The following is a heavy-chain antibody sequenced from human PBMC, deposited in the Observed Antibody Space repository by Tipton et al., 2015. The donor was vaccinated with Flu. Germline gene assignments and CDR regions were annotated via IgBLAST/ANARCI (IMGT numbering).Heavy chain of an antibody. CDR2: IKQDGSEG. CDR3: AKHLGGSSSY. D-gene: IGHD6-6*01. CDR1: GFTFSSYW. Sequence: SLRLSCAASGFTFSSYWMSWVRQAPGKGLEWVANIKQDGSEGYYVDSVKGRFTISRDNAKNSLYLQMNSLRVEDTAVYYCAKHLGGSSSYWGQGTLVTVSS. V-gene: IGHV3-7*03. J-gene: IGHJ4*02.